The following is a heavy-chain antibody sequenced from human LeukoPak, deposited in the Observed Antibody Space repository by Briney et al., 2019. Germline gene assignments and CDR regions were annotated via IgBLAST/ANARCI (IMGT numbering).Heavy chain of an antibody. J-gene: IGHJ4*02. V-gene: IGHV5-51*01. CDR2: IYRGDSDI. CDR3: ARISQPRITMVRGVTTYYFDY. D-gene: IGHD3-10*01. CDR1: GYTFTSYW. Sequence: GESLKISCEGSGYTFTSYWIGWVRQMPGKGLEWVGVIYRGDSDIRYSPSFQGHVTISADKSINTAYLQWNSLRASDTAMYYCARISQPRITMVRGVTTYYFDYWGQGTLVTVSS.